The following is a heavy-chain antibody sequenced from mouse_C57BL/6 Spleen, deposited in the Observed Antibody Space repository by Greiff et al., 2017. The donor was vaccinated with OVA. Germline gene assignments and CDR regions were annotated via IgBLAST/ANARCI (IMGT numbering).Heavy chain of an antibody. J-gene: IGHJ3*01. CDR2: INPNNGGT. CDR1: GYTFTDYN. CDR3: ARSPSDAWFAY. V-gene: IGHV1-18*01. Sequence: VQLKESGPELVKPGASVKIPCKASGYTFTDYNMDWVKQSHGKSLEWIGDINPNNGGTIYNQKFKGKATLTVDKSSSTAYMELRSLTSEDTAVYYCARSPSDAWFAYWGQGTLVTVSA.